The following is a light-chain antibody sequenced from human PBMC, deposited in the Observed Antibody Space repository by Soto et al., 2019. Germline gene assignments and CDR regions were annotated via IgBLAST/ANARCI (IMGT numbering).Light chain of an antibody. CDR3: LPDYDFRT. J-gene: IGKJ1*01. Sequence: AIQMTQSPSSLSASVGDRVTITCRASQAIRNDLDWYQQKPGKAPKLLIYAASSLQSGVPSRFSGSGSGTGFTLTISRLAPEDVSNYYLLPDYDFRTFGQGAKVEIK. CDR2: AAS. CDR1: QAIRND. V-gene: IGKV1-6*01.